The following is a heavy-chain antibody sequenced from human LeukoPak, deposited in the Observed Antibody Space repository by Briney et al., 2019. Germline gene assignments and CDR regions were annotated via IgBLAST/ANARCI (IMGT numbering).Heavy chain of an antibody. J-gene: IGHJ4*02. V-gene: IGHV4-39*01. D-gene: IGHD3-22*01. Sequence: SETLSLTCTVSGGSIGSSSYYWGWIRQPPGKGLEWIGSIYYSGSTYYNPSLKSRVTISVDTSKNQFSLKLSSVTAADTAVYYCARFYDSSGYGSQDYWGQGTLVTVSS. CDR2: IYYSGST. CDR3: ARFYDSSGYGSQDY. CDR1: GGSIGSSSYY.